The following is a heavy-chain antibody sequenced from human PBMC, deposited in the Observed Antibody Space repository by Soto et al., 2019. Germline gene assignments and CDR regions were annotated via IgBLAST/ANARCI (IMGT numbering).Heavy chain of an antibody. CDR3: ARGSDMGSVLYY. Sequence: GASVKASCKASEYTFTSYYMHWVRQAPGQGLERMGIINPSGGSTVYSQKFQDRVTLTRDTSTSTVYMELSSLRSEDTAIYYCARGSDMGSVLYYCGQGTLVTVSA. CDR1: EYTFTSYY. CDR2: INPSGGST. V-gene: IGHV1-46*01. D-gene: IGHD3-16*01. J-gene: IGHJ4*02.